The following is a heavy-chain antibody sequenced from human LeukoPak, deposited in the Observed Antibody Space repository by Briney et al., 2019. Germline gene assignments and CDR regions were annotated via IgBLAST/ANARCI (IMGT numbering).Heavy chain of an antibody. V-gene: IGHV3-43*01. CDR1: GFTFGRYT. CDR2: AGWAGGTT. Sequence: GGSLRLSCATSGFTFGRYTIHWVRQAPGKGLEWVSLAGWAGGTTYYSDSVRGRFTISRDSGKNSVYLQMNSLTTDDTAFYFCAKELDTMFFDYWGQGALVAVSS. CDR3: AKELDTMFFDY. D-gene: IGHD3-10*02. J-gene: IGHJ4*02.